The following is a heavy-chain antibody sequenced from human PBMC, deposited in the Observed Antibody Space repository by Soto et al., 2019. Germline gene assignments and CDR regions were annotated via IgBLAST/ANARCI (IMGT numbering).Heavy chain of an antibody. V-gene: IGHV3-11*03. CDR3: ASVPNLYYYDSSGYYTDY. Sequence: GGSLRLSCAASGFTFSDYYMSWIRQAPGKGLEWVSYISSSSSYTNYADSVKGRFTISRDNAKNSLYLQMNSLRAEDTAVYYCASVPNLYYYDSSGYYTDYWGQGTLVTVSS. J-gene: IGHJ4*02. CDR2: ISSSSSYT. CDR1: GFTFSDYY. D-gene: IGHD3-22*01.